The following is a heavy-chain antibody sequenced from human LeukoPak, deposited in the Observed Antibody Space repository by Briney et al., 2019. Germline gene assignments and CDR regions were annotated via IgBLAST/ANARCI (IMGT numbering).Heavy chain of an antibody. V-gene: IGHV3-73*01. D-gene: IGHD2-21*02. CDR2: IRSKGNSYAT. CDR1: GFTFSGSA. CDR3: TSTEELAYCGGNCYSSFDS. Sequence: GGSLKLSCAASGFTFSGSAMHWVRQASGKGLEWVGRIRSKGNSYATGYAASVKGRLTISRDDSKNTAYLQMNSLKTEDTAVYYCTSTEELAYCGGNCYSSFDSWGQGTLVTVSS. J-gene: IGHJ4*02.